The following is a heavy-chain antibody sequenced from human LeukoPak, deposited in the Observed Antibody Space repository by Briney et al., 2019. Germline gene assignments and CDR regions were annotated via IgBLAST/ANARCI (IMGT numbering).Heavy chain of an antibody. CDR2: IIPIFGTA. V-gene: IGHV1-69*05. CDR1: GYTFTSYG. Sequence: GASVKVSCKASGYTFTSYGISWVRQAPGQGLEWMGGIIPIFGTANYAQKFQGRVTITTDESTSTAYMELSSLRSEDTAVYYCAPGIAAAGESEGYYYYMDVWGKGTTVIVSS. D-gene: IGHD6-13*01. CDR3: APGIAAAGESEGYYYYMDV. J-gene: IGHJ6*03.